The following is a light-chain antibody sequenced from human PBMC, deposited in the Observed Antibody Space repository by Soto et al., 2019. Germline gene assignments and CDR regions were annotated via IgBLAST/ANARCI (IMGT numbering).Light chain of an antibody. CDR1: SGHSFYA. V-gene: IGLV4-69*01. CDR2: LNNDGSH. CDR3: QTWGTGIVV. Sequence: QSVLTQSPSASASLGASVKLTCTLSSGHSFYAIAWHQQQPEKGPRYLMKLNNDGSHTKGDGIPDRFSGSSSGAERYLTISSLQSEDEADYYCQTWGTGIVVFGGATNVTVL. J-gene: IGLJ2*01.